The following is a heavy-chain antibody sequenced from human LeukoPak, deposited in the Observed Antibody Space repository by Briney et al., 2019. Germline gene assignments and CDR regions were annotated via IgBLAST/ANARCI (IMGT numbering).Heavy chain of an antibody. Sequence: SETLSLTCTVSGGSISSYYWSWIRQPPGKGLEWIGYIYYSGSTNYNPSLKSRVTISVDTSKNQFSLKLSSVTAADTAVYYCARLKYYFDRSGYRAEYFQQWGQGTLVTVSS. J-gene: IGHJ1*01. CDR3: ARLKYYFDRSGYRAEYFQQ. D-gene: IGHD3-22*01. V-gene: IGHV4-59*01. CDR2: IYYSGST. CDR1: GGSISSYY.